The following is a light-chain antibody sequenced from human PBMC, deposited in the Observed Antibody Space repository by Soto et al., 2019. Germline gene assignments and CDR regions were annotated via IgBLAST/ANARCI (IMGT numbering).Light chain of an antibody. CDR3: SSYTSSSTLYV. Sequence: QSALTQPASVSGPPGQSITISCTGTSSDIANYNLVSWYQQHPGKAPKLMIYEVSNRPSGVSNRFSGSKSGNTASLTISGLQAEDEADYYCSSYTSSSTLYVFGTGTKLTVL. CDR2: EVS. J-gene: IGLJ1*01. V-gene: IGLV2-14*02. CDR1: SSDIANYNL.